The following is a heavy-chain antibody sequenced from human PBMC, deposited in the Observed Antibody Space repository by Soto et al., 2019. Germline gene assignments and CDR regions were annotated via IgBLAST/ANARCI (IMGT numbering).Heavy chain of an antibody. CDR3: ARGLLRFLEWLFLDY. Sequence: SVKVSCKASGGTFSSYAISWVRQAPGQGLEWMGGIIPIFGTANYAQKFQGRVTITADESTSTAYMELSSLRSEDTAVYYCARGLLRFLEWLFLDYWGQGTQVTVSS. D-gene: IGHD3-3*01. CDR2: IIPIFGTA. J-gene: IGHJ4*02. CDR1: GGTFSSYA. V-gene: IGHV1-69*13.